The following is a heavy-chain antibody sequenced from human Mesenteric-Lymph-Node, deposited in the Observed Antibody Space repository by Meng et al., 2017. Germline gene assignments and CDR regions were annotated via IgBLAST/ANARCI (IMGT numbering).Heavy chain of an antibody. Sequence: SVKVSCKASGGTFSSYTISWVRQAPGQGLEWMGRIIPILGIANYAQKFQGRVTITADKSTSTAYMELSSLRSEDTAVYYCATDYGGNLSGAFDIWGQGTMVTVSS. J-gene: IGHJ3*02. CDR2: IIPILGIA. V-gene: IGHV1-69*04. D-gene: IGHD4-23*01. CDR1: GGTFSSYT. CDR3: ATDYGGNLSGAFDI.